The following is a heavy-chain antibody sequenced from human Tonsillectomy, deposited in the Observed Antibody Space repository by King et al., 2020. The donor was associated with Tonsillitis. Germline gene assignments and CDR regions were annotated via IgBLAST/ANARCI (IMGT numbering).Heavy chain of an antibody. CDR1: GFTFSSYA. D-gene: IGHD6-19*01. Sequence: VQLVESGGDLVQPGGSLRLSCAASGFTFSSYAMSWVRQAPGKGLEWVSTISGSGGSTYYADSVKGRFTISRDNSENSVYLQMNSLRAEDTAVYYCSKGAPGIGVGGSGGFDYWGQGTLVTISS. CDR2: ISGSGGST. J-gene: IGHJ4*01. V-gene: IGHV3-23*04. CDR3: SKGAPGIGVGGSGGFDY.